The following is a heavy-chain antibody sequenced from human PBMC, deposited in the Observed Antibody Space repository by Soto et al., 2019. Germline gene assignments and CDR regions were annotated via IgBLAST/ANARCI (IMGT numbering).Heavy chain of an antibody. CDR1: GFTFSSYW. CDR3: ARDRYNWNGYVDY. J-gene: IGHJ4*02. CDR2: IKQDGSEK. D-gene: IGHD1-20*01. Sequence: LRLSCAASGFTFSSYWMSWVRQAPGKGLEWVANIKQDGSEKYYVDSVKGRFTISRDNAKNSLYLQMNSLRAEDTAVYYCARDRYNWNGYVDYWGQGTLVTVSS. V-gene: IGHV3-7*03.